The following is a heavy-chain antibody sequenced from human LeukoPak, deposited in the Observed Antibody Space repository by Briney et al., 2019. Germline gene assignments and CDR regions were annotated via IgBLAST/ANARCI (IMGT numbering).Heavy chain of an antibody. J-gene: IGHJ4*02. CDR1: GFSFSSYA. CDR3: AKDAVGSTRPGYFDY. D-gene: IGHD6-19*01. Sequence: GGSLRLSCAASGFSFSSYAMSWVRQAPGKGLEWVSAISGSGGSTYYADSVKGRFTISRDNSKNTLYLQMNSLRAEDTAVYYCAKDAVGSTRPGYFDYWGQGTLVTVSS. V-gene: IGHV3-23*01. CDR2: ISGSGGST.